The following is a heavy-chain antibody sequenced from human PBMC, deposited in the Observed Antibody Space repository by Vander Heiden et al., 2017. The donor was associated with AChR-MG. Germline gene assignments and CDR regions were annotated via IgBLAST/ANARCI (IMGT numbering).Heavy chain of an antibody. J-gene: IGHJ6*03. Sequence: QVQLQESGPGLVKPSETLSLTCPVSGGSISSYYWSWIRQPAGKGLEWIGRIYTSGSTNYNPSLKSRVTMSVDTSKNQFSLKLSSVTAADTAVYYCARDRSLARYSSSWYREGYYYYMDVWGKGTTVTVSS. V-gene: IGHV4-4*07. CDR3: ARDRSLARYSSSWYREGYYYYMDV. CDR2: IYTSGST. CDR1: GGSISSYY. D-gene: IGHD6-13*01.